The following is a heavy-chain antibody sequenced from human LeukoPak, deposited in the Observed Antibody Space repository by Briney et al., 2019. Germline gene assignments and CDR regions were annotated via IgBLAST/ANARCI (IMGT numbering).Heavy chain of an antibody. V-gene: IGHV3-23*01. CDR3: ARELFDFDY. Sequence: PGGSLRLSCAASGFTFSSYAMSWVRQAPGKGLEWVSSISSSSYIYYADSVKGRFTISRDNSKNTLYLQMNSLRAEDTAIYYCARELFDFDYWGQGTLVTVSS. J-gene: IGHJ4*02. CDR2: ISSSSYI. CDR1: GFTFSSYA. D-gene: IGHD3-10*01.